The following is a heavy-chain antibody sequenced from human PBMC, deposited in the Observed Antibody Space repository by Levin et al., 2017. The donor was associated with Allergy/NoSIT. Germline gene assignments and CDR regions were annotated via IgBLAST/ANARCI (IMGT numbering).Heavy chain of an antibody. J-gene: IGHJ4*02. CDR3: AREPRGASSGPHVDH. CDR2: ISYDGSNK. CDR1: GFTFSTYG. D-gene: IGHD6-19*01. V-gene: IGHV3-33*01. Sequence: GGSLRLSCAASGFTFSTYGVHWVRQPPGKGLEWVAGISYDGSNKYYADSVKGRFSISRDNSKNTLYLQMTSLGADDTAVFYCAREPRGASSGPHVDHWGQGALVTVSS.